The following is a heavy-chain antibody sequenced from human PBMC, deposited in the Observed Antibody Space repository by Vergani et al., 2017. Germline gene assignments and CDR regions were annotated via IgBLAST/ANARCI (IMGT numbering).Heavy chain of an antibody. CDR2: IYYSGST. Sequence: QLQLQESGPGLVKPSETLSLTCTVSGGSISSSSYYWGWIRQPPGKGLEWIGSIYYSGSTYYNPSLKSRVTISVDTSKNQFSLKLSSVTAADTAVYYCATSVADFHFDYWGQGTLVTVSS. V-gene: IGHV4-39*07. CDR3: ATSVADFHFDY. J-gene: IGHJ4*02. CDR1: GGSISSSSYY. D-gene: IGHD6-19*01.